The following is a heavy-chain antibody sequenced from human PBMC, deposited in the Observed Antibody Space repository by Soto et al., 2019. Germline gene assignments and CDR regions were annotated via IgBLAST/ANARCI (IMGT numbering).Heavy chain of an antibody. CDR3: ARGYDSSGYSDDY. V-gene: IGHV1-8*01. Sequence: QVQLVQSGAEVTKPGASVKVSCKASGYTFTGYDINWVRQATGQGLEWMGWMNPNSGNTGYAQKFQGRVTMTRNTSISTAYMELSSLRSADTAAYYCARGYDSSGYSDDYWGQGTLVTVSS. CDR2: MNPNSGNT. CDR1: GYTFTGYD. J-gene: IGHJ4*02. D-gene: IGHD3-22*01.